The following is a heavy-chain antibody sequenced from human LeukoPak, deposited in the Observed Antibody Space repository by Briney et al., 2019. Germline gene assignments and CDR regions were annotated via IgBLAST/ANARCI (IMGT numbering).Heavy chain of an antibody. Sequence: GASVTVSFKASGYTFTRYYMHWVRQAPGQGGEWMGIINPSGGSTSYAQKFQGRVTITRDMSPSTDYMELSSLRSEDTAVYYCARDNSVEDTAWWFDPWGQGTLVTVSS. D-gene: IGHD4-23*01. V-gene: IGHV1-46*01. J-gene: IGHJ5*02. CDR2: INPSGGST. CDR1: GYTFTRYY. CDR3: ARDNSVEDTAWWFDP.